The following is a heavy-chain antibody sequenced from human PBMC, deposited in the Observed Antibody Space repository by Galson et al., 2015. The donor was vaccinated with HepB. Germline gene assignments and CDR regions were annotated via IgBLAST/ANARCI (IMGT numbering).Heavy chain of an antibody. V-gene: IGHV4-30-4*01. CDR3: ARDGSGYYYGMDV. Sequence: LSLTCTVSGGSISSGDYYWSWIRQPPGKGLEWIGYIYYSGSTYYNPSLKSRVTISVDTSKNQFSLKLSSVTAADTAVYYCARDGSGYYYGMDVWGQGTTVTVSS. J-gene: IGHJ6*02. D-gene: IGHD3-10*01. CDR1: GGSISSGDYY. CDR2: IYYSGST.